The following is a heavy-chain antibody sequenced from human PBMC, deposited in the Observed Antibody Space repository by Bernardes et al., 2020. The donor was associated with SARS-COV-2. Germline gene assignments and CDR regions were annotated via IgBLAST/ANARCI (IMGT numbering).Heavy chain of an antibody. CDR2: INHSGST. Sequence: SETLSLTCAVYGGSFSGYYWSWIRQPPGKGLEWIGEINHSGSTHYNPSLKSRVTISVDTSKNQFSLKLSSVTAADTAVYYCARGVTVTTFYYYYYGMDVWGQGTTVTVSS. CDR3: ARGVTVTTFYYYYYGMDV. CDR1: GGSFSGYY. D-gene: IGHD4-4*01. V-gene: IGHV4-34*01. J-gene: IGHJ6*02.